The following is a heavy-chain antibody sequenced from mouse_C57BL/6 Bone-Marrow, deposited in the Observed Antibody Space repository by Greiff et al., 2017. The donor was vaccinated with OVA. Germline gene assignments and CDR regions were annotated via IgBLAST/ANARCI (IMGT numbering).Heavy chain of an antibody. Sequence: VKDRFTISRDDSESMLYLQMNNLKTEDTAMYYCVRREYYGSSQYYYAMDYWGQGTSVTVSS. J-gene: IGHJ4*01. D-gene: IGHD1-1*01. CDR3: VRREYYGSSQYYYAMDY. V-gene: IGHV10-1*01.